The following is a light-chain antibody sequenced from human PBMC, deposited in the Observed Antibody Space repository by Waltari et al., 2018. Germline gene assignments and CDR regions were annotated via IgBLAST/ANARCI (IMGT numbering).Light chain of an antibody. CDR3: QSYDTSLSVV. J-gene: IGLJ2*01. CDR1: GSNIGAGYD. CDR2: GTS. Sequence: QSVLTQPPSVSGATGPRCNIPCTGTGSNIGAGYDVHWYQQLPGKAPKLLIYGTSTRPLGVPDRYFGSQSGTSASLAITGLQAEDEADYYCQSYDTSLSVVFGGGTKLTVL. V-gene: IGLV1-40*01.